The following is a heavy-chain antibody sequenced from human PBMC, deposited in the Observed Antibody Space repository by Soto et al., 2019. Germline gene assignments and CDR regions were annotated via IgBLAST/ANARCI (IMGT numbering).Heavy chain of an antibody. Sequence: LSLACTVSGDSIRIGGFYWTWIRQHPGKGLEWIGNIYNSGRTYYNPSLKSRVSISEDTSENQFSLRLSSVTAADTAVYYCARLVLYHDSSGYYSRSWYFDYWGQGTLVTVSS. CDR3: ARLVLYHDSSGYYSRSWYFDY. CDR1: GDSIRIGGFY. V-gene: IGHV4-31*03. CDR2: IYNSGRT. J-gene: IGHJ4*02. D-gene: IGHD3-22*01.